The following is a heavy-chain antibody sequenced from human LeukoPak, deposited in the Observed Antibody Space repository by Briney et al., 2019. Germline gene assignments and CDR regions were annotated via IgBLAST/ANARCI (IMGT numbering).Heavy chain of an antibody. D-gene: IGHD2-21*02. CDR1: GFTFSSYG. CDR3: AKDRGIVVVTAMDY. CDR2: IRYDGSNK. J-gene: IGHJ4*02. V-gene: IGHV3-30*02. Sequence: GGSLRLSCAASGFTFSSYGMHWVRQAPGKGLEWVAFIRYDGSNKYYADSVKGRFTISRDNSKNTLYLQMNSLRAEDTAVYYCAKDRGIVVVTAMDYWGQGTLVTVSS.